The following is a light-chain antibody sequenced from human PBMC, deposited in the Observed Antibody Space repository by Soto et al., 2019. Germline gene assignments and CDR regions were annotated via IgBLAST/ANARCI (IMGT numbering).Light chain of an antibody. Sequence: EIVLTQSPVTLSFSPWEIATLSCRASQSVSSNYLAWYQQKPGQAPRLIIYGASSRATGIPDTFSGSGSGTDFTLTISRLEPEDFAVYYCQQYVNSITFGQGTRLEIK. J-gene: IGKJ5*01. CDR1: QSVSSNY. V-gene: IGKV3-20*01. CDR3: QQYVNSIT. CDR2: GAS.